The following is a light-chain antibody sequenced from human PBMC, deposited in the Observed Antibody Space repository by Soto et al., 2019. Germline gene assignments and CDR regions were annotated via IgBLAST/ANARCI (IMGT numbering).Light chain of an antibody. CDR1: QSVSMW. V-gene: IGKV1-39*01. J-gene: IGKJ5*01. CDR3: QQSYGTPT. CDR2: GAS. Sequence: DTQMTQSPSTLSSSVGDAVSLTCRASQSVSMWLAWFQQKPGKAPRLLIYGASNLPTGVPSRFSGSGSGTDFTLTISSLEPADFATYYCQQSYGTPTFGQGTRVEIK.